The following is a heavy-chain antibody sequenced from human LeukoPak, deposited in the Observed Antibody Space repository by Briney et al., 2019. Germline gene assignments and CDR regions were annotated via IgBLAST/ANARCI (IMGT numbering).Heavy chain of an antibody. J-gene: IGHJ4*02. Sequence: SETLSLTCTVSGGSISSSSYYWGWLRQPPGRGLEWIGSIYYSGSTYYHPSLKSRVTISVDKSKDQFSRKLSSVTAADTAVYYCASREAGGQGTLVTVSS. CDR2: IYYSGST. CDR1: GGSISSSSYY. CDR3: ASREA. V-gene: IGHV4-39*01.